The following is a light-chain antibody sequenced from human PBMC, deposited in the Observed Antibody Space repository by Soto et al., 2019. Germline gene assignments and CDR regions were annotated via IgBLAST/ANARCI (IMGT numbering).Light chain of an antibody. CDR3: QQYANLPPWT. J-gene: IGKJ1*01. CDR1: QDISNY. CDR2: DAS. Sequence: IPMTQSPSSLSASVGDRVTITCQASQDISNYLNWYQQKPGKAPKLLIYDASNLETGVPSRFSGSGSGTDFNFTMSSLQPQDIATYYCQQYANLPPWTFGQGTKVEIK. V-gene: IGKV1-33*01.